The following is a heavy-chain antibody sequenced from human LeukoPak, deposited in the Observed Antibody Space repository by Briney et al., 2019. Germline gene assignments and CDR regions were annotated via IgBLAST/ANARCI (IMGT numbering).Heavy chain of an antibody. Sequence: GGSLRLSCVASGFIFDDYAMRWVRQAPGKGLGWVSFLSWDGGSTYYADSVKGRFTISRDNSKNTLYLQMNSLRVEDTAIYYCAKDWSCDYWGQGTLITVSS. V-gene: IGHV3-43D*03. J-gene: IGHJ4*02. CDR1: GFIFDDYA. D-gene: IGHD1-26*01. CDR3: AKDWSCDY. CDR2: LSWDGGST.